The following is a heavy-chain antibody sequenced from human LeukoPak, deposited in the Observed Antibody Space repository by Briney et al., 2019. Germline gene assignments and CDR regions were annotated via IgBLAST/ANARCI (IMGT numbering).Heavy chain of an antibody. V-gene: IGHV4-59*01. D-gene: IGHD3/OR15-3a*01. CDR2: IYYSGST. J-gene: IGHJ5*02. CDR1: GGSISSYY. Sequence: SETLSLTCTVSGGSISSYYWSWIRQSPGKGLEWIGYIYYSGSTNYNPSLKSRVTIPVDTSKNQFSLKLSSVTAADTAVYYCAKVGASDWTSWLDPWGQGTLVTVSS. CDR3: AKVGASDWTSWLDP.